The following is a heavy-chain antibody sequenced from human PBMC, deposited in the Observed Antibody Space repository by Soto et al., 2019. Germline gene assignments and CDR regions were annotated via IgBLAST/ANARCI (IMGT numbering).Heavy chain of an antibody. V-gene: IGHV1-69*13. CDR1: GGTFSSYA. CDR2: IIPIFGTA. CDR3: ARHVPAAGYYYGMDV. J-gene: IGHJ6*04. Sequence: SVKVTCKASGGTFSSYAIIWVRQAPGQGLEWMGGIIPIFGTANYAQKFQGRVTITADESTSTAYMELSSLRSEDTAVYYCARHVPAAGYYYGMDVWGKGTTVTAS. D-gene: IGHD2-2*01.